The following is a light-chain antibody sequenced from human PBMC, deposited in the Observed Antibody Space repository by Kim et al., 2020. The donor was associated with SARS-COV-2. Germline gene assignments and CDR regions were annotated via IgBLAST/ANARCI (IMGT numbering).Light chain of an antibody. J-gene: IGKJ4*01. CDR2: KSS. V-gene: IGKV1-5*03. Sequence: DIQMTQSPSTLSAFVGDRVTITCRASQSISSWLAWYQQKLGKAPKLLIYKSSNLQSGVPSRFGGSESGTEFTLTISSLQPDDFATYYCQQDHSYPVTFGGGTKVDIK. CDR3: QQDHSYPVT. CDR1: QSISSW.